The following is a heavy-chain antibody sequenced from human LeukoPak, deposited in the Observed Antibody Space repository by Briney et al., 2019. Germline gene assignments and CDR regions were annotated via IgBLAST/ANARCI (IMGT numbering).Heavy chain of an antibody. V-gene: IGHV3-53*05. CDR1: GFTVSSNY. CDR2: IYSGGST. D-gene: IGHD6-13*01. J-gene: IGHJ4*02. CDR3: AKGIAAAGPLIN. Sequence: GGSLRLSCAASGFTVSSNYMSWVRQAPGKGLEWVSVIYSGGSTYYADSVKGRFTISRDNSKNTLYLQMNSLRAEDMALYYCAKGIAAAGPLINWGQGTLVTVSS.